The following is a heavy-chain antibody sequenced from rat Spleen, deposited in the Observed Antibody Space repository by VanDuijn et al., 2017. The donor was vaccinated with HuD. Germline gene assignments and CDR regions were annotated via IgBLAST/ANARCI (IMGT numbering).Heavy chain of an antibody. V-gene: IGHV5-27*01. CDR3: TAHGNRVSRFAY. J-gene: IGHJ3*01. CDR1: GFTFSNYY. Sequence: EVQMVESGGGLVKPGRSLKLSCAASGFTFSNYYMAWVRQAPTKGLEWVAYISTGGGSTYYPDSVKGRFTISRDNAKSTLYLQMNSLRSEDTATYYCTAHGNRVSRFAYWGQGTLVTVSS. CDR2: ISTGGGST. D-gene: IGHD1-4*01.